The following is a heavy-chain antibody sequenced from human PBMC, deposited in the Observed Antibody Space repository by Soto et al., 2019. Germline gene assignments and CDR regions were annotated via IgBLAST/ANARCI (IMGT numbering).Heavy chain of an antibody. V-gene: IGHV3-30*03. Sequence: PGGSLRLSCAASGFAFTNYGFHWVRQAPGKGLEWAAHISNDGTKKFYADSVKGRFTISRDNSETTVYLHLTSLRPDDTALFYCARDVAMPTGLGLGYWGQGTLVTVSS. CDR3: ARDVAMPTGLGLGY. D-gene: IGHD4-4*01. CDR1: GFAFTNYG. J-gene: IGHJ4*02. CDR2: ISNDGTKK.